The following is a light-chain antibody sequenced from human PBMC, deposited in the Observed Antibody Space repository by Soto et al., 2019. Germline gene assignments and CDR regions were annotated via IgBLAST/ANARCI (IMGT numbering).Light chain of an antibody. CDR3: QQRYHWPPLT. Sequence: EIVLTQSPVTLSLSPGDTATLSCRASQSVVRYVAWYQQKPGQPPRLLIYDVTIRASGIPARFSGSGSGTDFSLTISSLEPEDFAVYYCQQRYHWPPLTFGGGTKVEVK. CDR1: QSVVRY. CDR2: DVT. J-gene: IGKJ4*01. V-gene: IGKV3-11*01.